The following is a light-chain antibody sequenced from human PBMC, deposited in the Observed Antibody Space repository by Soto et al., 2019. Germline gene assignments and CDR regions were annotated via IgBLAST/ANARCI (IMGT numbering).Light chain of an antibody. CDR2: GAS. CDR3: QQYNNWPYT. Sequence: EIVMTQSPATLSVSPGERATLSCRASQSVSSNLAWYQQKPGQAPRLLIYGASTRATGIPARFSGSGSGTEFTLTISSLQSEDFAVYYCQQYNNWPYTFD. J-gene: IGKJ2*01. V-gene: IGKV3-15*01. CDR1: QSVSSN.